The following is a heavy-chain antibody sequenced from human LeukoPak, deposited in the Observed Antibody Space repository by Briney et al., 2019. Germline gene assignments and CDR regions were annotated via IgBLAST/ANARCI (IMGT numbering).Heavy chain of an antibody. CDR2: IWYDGTNK. Sequence: GGSLRLSCAASGFTFSSYGMHWVRQAPGKGLEWVAVIWYDGTNKYYAASVKGRFTVSRDNAKNSLYLQMNSLRDEDTAVYYCARDLILYYYDSSGYYFDYWGQGALVTVSS. CDR1: GFTFSSYG. D-gene: IGHD3-22*01. J-gene: IGHJ4*02. V-gene: IGHV3-33*01. CDR3: ARDLILYYYDSSGYYFDY.